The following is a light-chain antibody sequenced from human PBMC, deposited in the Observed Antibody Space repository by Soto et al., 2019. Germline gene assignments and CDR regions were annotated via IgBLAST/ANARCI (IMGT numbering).Light chain of an antibody. V-gene: IGLV2-14*01. Sequence: QSVLTQPAAVSGSPGQSITISCTGTSGDIGSYNRVSWYQQHPGKAPKLIIYEVTDRPPGVSNRSSGSNSGNTASLTISGLQAEDEAEYYCSSYTNINTRACVFGTGTKVTVL. CDR2: EVT. CDR3: SSYTNINTRACV. CDR1: SGDIGSYNR. J-gene: IGLJ1*01.